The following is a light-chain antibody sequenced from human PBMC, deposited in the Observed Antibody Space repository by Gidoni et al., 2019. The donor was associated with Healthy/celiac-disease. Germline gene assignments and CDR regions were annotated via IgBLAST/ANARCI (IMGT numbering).Light chain of an antibody. J-gene: IGKJ2*01. CDR1: QSISSY. CDR2: AAS. Sequence: DIQMTQSPSSLSASVGDRVTITCRASQSISSYLNWYQQKPGKAPKLLIYAASSLQSGVPSRFSGSGSGTDFTLTISSLQPEDSATYYCQQSYSTPQYTFGQGTKLEIK. V-gene: IGKV1-39*01. CDR3: QQSYSTPQYT.